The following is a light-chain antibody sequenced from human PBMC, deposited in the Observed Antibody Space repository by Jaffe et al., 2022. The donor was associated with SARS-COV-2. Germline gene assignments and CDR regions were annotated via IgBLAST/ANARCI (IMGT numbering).Light chain of an antibody. CDR2: GAS. V-gene: IGKV3-20*01. J-gene: IGKJ1*01. CDR3: QQYGRSPWT. Sequence: EIVLTQSPGTLSLSPGERVTLSCRASQSVSSGYLAWYQQKPGQAPRLLIFGASSRATGIPDRFSGSGSGTDFTLTISRLEPEDFAVYHCQQYGRSPWTFGQGTKVEIK. CDR1: QSVSSGY.